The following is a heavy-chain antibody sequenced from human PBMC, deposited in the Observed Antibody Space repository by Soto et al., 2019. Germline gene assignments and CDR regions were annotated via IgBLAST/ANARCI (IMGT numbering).Heavy chain of an antibody. CDR2: TYYRSKWHN. D-gene: IGHD2-21*01. CDR1: GNSVSSNSAA. CDR3: AGIASYRWLYV. V-gene: IGHV6-1*01. J-gene: IGHJ6*02. Sequence: PSQTLALTWVIFGNSVSSNSAARIWIRQSPSRGLEWLGRTYYRSKWHNDYAVSVKSRITINPDTSKNQFALHLDSVIPEDTAVYCCAGIASYRWLYVWGQGTPVTVSS.